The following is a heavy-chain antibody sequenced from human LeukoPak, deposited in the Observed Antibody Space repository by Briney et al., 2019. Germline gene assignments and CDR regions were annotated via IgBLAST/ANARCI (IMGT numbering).Heavy chain of an antibody. CDR1: GYTFTSYA. V-gene: IGHV1-3*01. CDR2: INAGNGNT. J-gene: IGHJ5*02. D-gene: IGHD5-18*01. Sequence: GASVKVSCKASGYTFTSYAMQWVRQAPGQRLEWMGWINAGNGNTKYSQKFQGRVTITRDTSASTAYMELSSLRSEDTAVYYCAREKRGYSYGYWFDPWGQGTLVTVSS. CDR3: AREKRGYSYGYWFDP.